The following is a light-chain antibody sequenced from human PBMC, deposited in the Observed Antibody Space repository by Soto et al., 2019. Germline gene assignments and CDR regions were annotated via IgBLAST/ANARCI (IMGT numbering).Light chain of an antibody. CDR2: GAS. CDR1: QSAGTY. V-gene: IGKV3-20*01. CDR3: QQYVSIPLT. Sequence: ERVLTQSPGTLSFSQGQRSTLSCRASQSAGTYLAWYQQKPGQAPRLVIYGASSRATGIPDRFSGSGSGTDFTLTISRLEPEDFAVYYCQQYVSIPLTFGGGPKVDIK. J-gene: IGKJ4*01.